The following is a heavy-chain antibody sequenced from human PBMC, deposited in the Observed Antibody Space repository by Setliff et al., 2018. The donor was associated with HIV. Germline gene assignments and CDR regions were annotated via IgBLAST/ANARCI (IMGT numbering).Heavy chain of an antibody. V-gene: IGHV1-2*02. J-gene: IGHJ6*03. D-gene: IGHD1-1*01. CDR1: GYTFSGYY. CDR3: ASAGLSSTPYYYYYYMDV. Sequence: GASVKVSCKASGYTFSGYYLHWVRRAPGQGLEWMGWINPNSGATNYAQRFQGRVTMTRDTSISTAYMELSSLRSDDTAVYYCASAGLSSTPYYYYYYMDVWGKGTTVTVSS. CDR2: INPNSGAT.